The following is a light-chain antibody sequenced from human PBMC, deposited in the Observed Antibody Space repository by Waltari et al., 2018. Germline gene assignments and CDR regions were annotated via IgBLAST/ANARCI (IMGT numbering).Light chain of an antibody. CDR3: CSFAGSSTS. J-gene: IGLJ1*01. V-gene: IGLV2-23*02. CDR1: TTDLGTYKL. CDR2: EVS. Sequence: QSALPQPASVSGSPGQSLTISSSNTTTDLGTYKLVSWYQQRPGKAPKLVIYEVSERPSGVSNRFSGSKSGDTASLTISGLQAEDEADYYCCSFAGSSTSFGTGTTVTVL.